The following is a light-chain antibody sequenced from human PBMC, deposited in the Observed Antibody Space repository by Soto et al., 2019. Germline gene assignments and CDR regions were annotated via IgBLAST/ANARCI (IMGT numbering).Light chain of an antibody. CDR1: QSVLYSSNNKNY. Sequence: DIVMTQSPDSLAVSLGERATINCKSSQSVLYSSNNKNYLAWYQQKPGQPPKLLIYWASTRESGVPDRFSGSGSGTDFTLTISGLQAEDVAVYYCQQYHSTPLTFGGGTKVEI. CDR3: QQYHSTPLT. V-gene: IGKV4-1*01. J-gene: IGKJ4*01. CDR2: WAS.